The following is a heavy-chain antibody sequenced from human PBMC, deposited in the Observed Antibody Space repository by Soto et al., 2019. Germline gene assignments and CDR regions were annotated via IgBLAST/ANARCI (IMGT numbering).Heavy chain of an antibody. CDR2: IYYSGST. D-gene: IGHD3-9*01. Sequence: SETLSLTCTVSGGSSSSYYGCWIRQPPGKGLEWIGYIYYSGSTNYNPSLKSRVTISVDTSKNQFSLKLSSVTAADTAVYYCARGSSSNVLRYFDWLLGYYFDYWGQGTLVTVSS. CDR3: ARGSSSNVLRYFDWLLGYYFDY. V-gene: IGHV4-59*01. J-gene: IGHJ4*02. CDR1: GGSSSSYY.